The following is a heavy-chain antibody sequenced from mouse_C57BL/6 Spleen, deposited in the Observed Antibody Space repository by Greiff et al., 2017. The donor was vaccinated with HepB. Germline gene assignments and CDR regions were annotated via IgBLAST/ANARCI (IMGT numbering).Heavy chain of an antibody. CDR3: ARDYVSIYGVAD. D-gene: IGHD1-1*01. V-gene: IGHV1-18*01. Sequence: EVQLQQSGPELVKPGASVKIPCKASGYTFTDYNMDWVKQSHGKSLEWIGDINPNNGGTIYNQKFKGKATLTVDKSSSTAYMGIRSLTSEDTAVDYCARDYVSIYGVADWGQGTLVTVSA. CDR2: INPNNGGT. CDR1: GYTFTDYN. J-gene: IGHJ3*01.